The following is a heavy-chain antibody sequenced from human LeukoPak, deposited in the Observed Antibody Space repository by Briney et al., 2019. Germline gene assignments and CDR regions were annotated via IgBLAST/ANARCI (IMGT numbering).Heavy chain of an antibody. CDR3: ARIVGASDY. J-gene: IGHJ4*02. Sequence: PSETLSLTCTVSGGSISSSSYYWGWIRQPPGKGLEWIGSIYYSGSTYYNPSLRSRVTISVDTSKNQFSLKLSSVTAADTAVYYCARIVGASDYWGQGTLVIVSS. CDR2: IYYSGST. CDR1: GGSISSSSYY. V-gene: IGHV4-39*01. D-gene: IGHD1-26*01.